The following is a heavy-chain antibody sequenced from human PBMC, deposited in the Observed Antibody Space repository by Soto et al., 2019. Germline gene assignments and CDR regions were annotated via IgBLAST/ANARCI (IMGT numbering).Heavy chain of an antibody. CDR1: GYTLTELS. CDR3: AKKAPVVTDGAFDI. CDR2: FDPEDGET. D-gene: IGHD2-21*02. Sequence: ASVKVSCKVSGYTLTELSMHWVRQAPGKGLEWMGGFDPEDGETIYAQKFQGRVTMTEDTSTDTAYMELSSLRSEDTAVYYCAKKAPVVTDGAFDIWGQGTMVTVSS. J-gene: IGHJ3*02. V-gene: IGHV1-24*01.